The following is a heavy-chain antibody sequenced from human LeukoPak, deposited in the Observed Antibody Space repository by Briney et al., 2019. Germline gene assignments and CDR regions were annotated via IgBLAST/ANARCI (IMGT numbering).Heavy chain of an antibody. D-gene: IGHD6-19*01. Sequence: GSLRLSCAASGFTFSNYAMCWVRQAPGRGLEWVSAISGSGGSTYYADSVKGRFTISRDNSKNTLYLQMNSLRAEDTAVYYCAKDSSAVAANWFDPWGQGTLVTVSS. CDR2: ISGSGGST. CDR3: AKDSSAVAANWFDP. V-gene: IGHV3-23*01. CDR1: GFTFSNYA. J-gene: IGHJ5*02.